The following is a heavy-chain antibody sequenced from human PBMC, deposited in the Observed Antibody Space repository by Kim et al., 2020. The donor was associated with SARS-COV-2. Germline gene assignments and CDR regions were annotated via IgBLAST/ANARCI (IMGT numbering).Heavy chain of an antibody. CDR1: GYTFTSYD. Sequence: ASVKVSCKASGYTFTSYDINWVRQATGQGLEWMGWMNPSSGNTGYAQKFQGRVTMTRNTSISTAYMELSSLRSEDTAVYYCARVIIDGGEITIFGAVISPGWFDPWGQGTLVTVSS. J-gene: IGHJ5*02. D-gene: IGHD3-3*01. CDR2: MNPSSGNT. V-gene: IGHV1-8*01. CDR3: ARVIIDGGEITIFGAVISPGWFDP.